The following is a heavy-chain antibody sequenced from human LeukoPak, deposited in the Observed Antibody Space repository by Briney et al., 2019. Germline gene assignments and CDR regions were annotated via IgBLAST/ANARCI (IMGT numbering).Heavy chain of an antibody. J-gene: IGHJ5*02. CDR2: ISAYNGNT. Sequence: ASVKVSCKASGYTFTSYGISWVRQAPGQGLEWMGWISAYNGNTNYAQKLQGRVTMTTDTSTSTAYMELRSLRSDDTAVYYCARAALPKVVPAAPYNWIDPWGQGTLVTVSS. D-gene: IGHD2-2*01. CDR3: ARAALPKVVPAAPYNWIDP. V-gene: IGHV1-18*01. CDR1: GYTFTSYG.